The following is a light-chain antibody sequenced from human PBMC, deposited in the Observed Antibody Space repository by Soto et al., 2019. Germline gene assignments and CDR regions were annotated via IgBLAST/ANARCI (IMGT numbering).Light chain of an antibody. V-gene: IGKV4-1*01. CDR2: WAS. J-gene: IGKJ2*01. Sequence: DIVMTQSPDSLAVSLGERATINCKSSQSVLYSSNNKNYLAWYQKKPGQPPKVLIYWASTRESGVPDRFSGSGSGTDFTLTNSSLQAEDVGVYYCQQYYSTLYTFGQGTKLEIK. CDR1: QSVLYSSNNKNY. CDR3: QQYYSTLYT.